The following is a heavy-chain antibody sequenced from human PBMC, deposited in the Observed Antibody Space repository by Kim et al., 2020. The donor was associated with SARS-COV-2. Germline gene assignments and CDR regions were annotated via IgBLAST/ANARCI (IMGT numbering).Heavy chain of an antibody. CDR1: GESFSGYS. CDR2: INRSGRT. D-gene: IGHD2-21*01. CDR3: AGGGGEYQVLVDTYPGHLDC. V-gene: IGHV4-34*01. Sequence: SETLSLTCAVYGESFSGYSWSWIRQSPGRGLQWLGDINRSGRTNFNPSLKSRVSMSINTSKNQFSLRLTSGTAADTAIYFCAGGGGEYQVLVDTYPGHLDCWGQGAPVTVSS. J-gene: IGHJ1*01.